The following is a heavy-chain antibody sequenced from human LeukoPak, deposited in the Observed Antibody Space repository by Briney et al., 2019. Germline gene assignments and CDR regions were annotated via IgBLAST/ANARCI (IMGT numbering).Heavy chain of an antibody. CDR2: ISYDESNT. D-gene: IGHD4-17*01. CDR3: ARDGDGDYVFSYCFDY. Sequence: GGSLRLSCAASGFTFSSYAMHWVRQAPGKGLEWVALISYDESNTFYADSVKGRFTISRDNSKNTLYLQMNSLRVEDTAVYYCARDGDGDYVFSYCFDYWGQGTLVTVSS. J-gene: IGHJ4*02. V-gene: IGHV3-30*04. CDR1: GFTFSSYA.